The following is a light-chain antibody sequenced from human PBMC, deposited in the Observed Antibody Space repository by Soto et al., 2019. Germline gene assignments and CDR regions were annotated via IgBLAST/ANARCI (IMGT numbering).Light chain of an antibody. Sequence: DIQMTQSPSSLSASVGERGTITCQASQDISNYLNWYQQKPGKAPKLLIFDASNVETGVPSRFSGSGSGTDFTLTIHSLQPEDAATYYCQQYEDLPLTFGGGTKVEIK. CDR3: QQYEDLPLT. CDR1: QDISNY. V-gene: IGKV1-33*01. J-gene: IGKJ4*01. CDR2: DAS.